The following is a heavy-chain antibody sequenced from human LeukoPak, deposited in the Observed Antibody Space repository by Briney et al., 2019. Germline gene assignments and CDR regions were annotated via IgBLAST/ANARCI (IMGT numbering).Heavy chain of an antibody. CDR3: ARDPGIAAAGTVGYFDS. V-gene: IGHV3-7*01. D-gene: IGHD6-13*01. Sequence: GGSLRLSCVASGFSFSSYWMSWVRQAPGKGLEWVSNIKQEGSARYYVDSVTGRFTISRDNAMNSLYLQMTSLRVEDTAVYYCARDPGIAAAGTVGYFDSWGQGILVTVSS. CDR1: GFSFSSYW. J-gene: IGHJ4*02. CDR2: IKQEGSAR.